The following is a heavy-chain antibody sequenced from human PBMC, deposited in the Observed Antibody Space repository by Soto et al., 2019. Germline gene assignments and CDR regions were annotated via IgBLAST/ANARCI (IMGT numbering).Heavy chain of an antibody. J-gene: IGHJ4*02. CDR1: GGSISGGEW. CDR3: TRNGGWNFDH. CDR2: IHHSGST. Sequence: QVQLQESGPGLVKPSGTLSLTCAVSGGSISGGEWWSWVRQPPGKGLEWIGEIHHSGSTGYNPSLKSRVTRSVDKSKTQFSLKLSSVTAADTAVYYCTRNGGWNFDHWGQGTLVTVSS. D-gene: IGHD6-19*01. V-gene: IGHV4-4*02.